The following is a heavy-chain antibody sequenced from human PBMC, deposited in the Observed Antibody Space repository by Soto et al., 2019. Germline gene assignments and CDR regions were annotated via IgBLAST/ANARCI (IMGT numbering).Heavy chain of an antibody. V-gene: IGHV1-24*01. CDR2: FDPEDGET. Sequence: ASVKVSCKVSGYTLTELSMHWVRQAPGKGLEWMGGFDPEDGETIYAQKFQGRVTMTEDTSTDTAYMELSSLRSEDTAVYFCATDTRYYHWFDPWGQGTLVTVSS. J-gene: IGHJ5*02. CDR1: GYTLTELS. D-gene: IGHD3-10*01. CDR3: ATDTRYYHWFDP.